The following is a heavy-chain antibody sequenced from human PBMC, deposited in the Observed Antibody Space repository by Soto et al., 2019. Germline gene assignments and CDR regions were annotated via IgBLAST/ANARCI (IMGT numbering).Heavy chain of an antibody. V-gene: IGHV3-53*01. CDR1: GFTVSSNY. CDR2: IYSGGST. J-gene: IGHJ4*02. CDR3: ARDRPWGTGGGYYFDY. Sequence: GGSLRLSCAASGFTVSSNYMSWVRQAPGKGLEWVSVIYSGGSTYYADSVKGRFTISRDNSKNTLYLQMNSLRAEDTAVYYCARDRPWGTGGGYYFDYWGQGTRVTVSS. D-gene: IGHD3-16*01.